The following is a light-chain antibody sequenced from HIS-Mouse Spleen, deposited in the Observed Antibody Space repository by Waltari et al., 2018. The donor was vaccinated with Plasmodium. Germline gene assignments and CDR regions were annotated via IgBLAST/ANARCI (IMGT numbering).Light chain of an antibody. CDR3: QQSYSTLYT. V-gene: IGKV1-39*01. J-gene: IGKJ2*01. CDR2: AAS. Sequence: DIQMTQSPSSLSASVGDRVTITCRASQSISSYLNWYQQKPGKAPKLLIDAASSLQSGVPSRFSGSGSGTDFTLTISSLQPEDFATYYCQQSYSTLYTFGQGTKPEIK. CDR1: QSISSY.